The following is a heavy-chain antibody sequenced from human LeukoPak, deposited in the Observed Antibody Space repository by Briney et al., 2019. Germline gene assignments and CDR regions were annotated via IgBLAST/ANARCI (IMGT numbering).Heavy chain of an antibody. V-gene: IGHV4-34*01. Sequence: SETLSLTCAVYGGSFSGYYWSWIRQPPGKGLEWIGEINHSGSTNYNPSLKSRVTISVDTSKNQFSLKLSSVTAADTAVYYCARGRGAIWAFDIWGQGTMVTVSS. D-gene: IGHD2-21*01. CDR1: GGSFSGYY. CDR2: INHSGST. J-gene: IGHJ3*02. CDR3: ARGRGAIWAFDI.